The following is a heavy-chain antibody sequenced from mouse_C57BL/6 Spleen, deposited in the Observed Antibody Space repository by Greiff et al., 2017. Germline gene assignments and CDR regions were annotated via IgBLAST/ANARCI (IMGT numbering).Heavy chain of an antibody. CDR3: TAAYYSNYPFAY. J-gene: IGHJ3*01. V-gene: IGHV6-3*01. D-gene: IGHD2-5*01. CDR2: IRLKSDNYAT. Sequence: DVQLVESGGGLVQPGGSMKLSCVASGFTFSNYWMNWVRQSPEKGLEWVAQIRLKSDNYATHYAESVKGRFTISRDDSKSSVYLQMNNLRAEDTGIYYCTAAYYSNYPFAYWGQGTLVTVSA. CDR1: GFTFSNYW.